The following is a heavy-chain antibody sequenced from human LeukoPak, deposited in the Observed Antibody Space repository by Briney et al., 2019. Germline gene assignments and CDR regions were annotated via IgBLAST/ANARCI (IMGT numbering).Heavy chain of an antibody. CDR1: GFTFSSYA. CDR3: AKAAELSGFYYYYYMDV. D-gene: IGHD3-10*01. Sequence: GGSLRLSCAASGFTFSSYAMSWVRQAPGKGLEWVSTISGSGAGTYYADSVKGRFTISRDNSKNTLYLQMNSLRAEDAAVYYCAKAAELSGFYYYYYMDVWGKGTTVTVSS. J-gene: IGHJ6*03. V-gene: IGHV3-23*01. CDR2: ISGSGAGT.